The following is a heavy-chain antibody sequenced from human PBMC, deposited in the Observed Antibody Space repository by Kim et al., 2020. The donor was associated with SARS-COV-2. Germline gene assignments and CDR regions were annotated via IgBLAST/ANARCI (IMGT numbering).Heavy chain of an antibody. CDR3: ARDLWGAIDY. CDR2: ST. V-gene: IGHV3-74*01. D-gene: IGHD3-10*01. Sequence: STIEADPGKGRFTNSRDNAKKTMYLQMNSLRAEDPAVYYCARDLWGAIDYWGQGTLVTVSS. J-gene: IGHJ4*02.